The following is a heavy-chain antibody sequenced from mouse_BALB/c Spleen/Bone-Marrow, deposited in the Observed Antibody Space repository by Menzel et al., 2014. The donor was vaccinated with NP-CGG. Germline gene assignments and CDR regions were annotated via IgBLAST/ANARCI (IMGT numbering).Heavy chain of an antibody. CDR2: IHPNSGNT. V-gene: IGHV1S130*01. D-gene: IGHD2-14*01. CDR3: ARQHRDADYF. Sequence: QVQLQQSRSELVRTGASVKPSCKASGYTFTSSWMHWAKQRPGQGLEWIGEIHPNSGNTNYNEKFKGKATLTVDTSSSSAYGNLSSRTAEDAAVYYCARQHRDADYF. CDR1: GYTFTSSW. J-gene: IGHJ2*01.